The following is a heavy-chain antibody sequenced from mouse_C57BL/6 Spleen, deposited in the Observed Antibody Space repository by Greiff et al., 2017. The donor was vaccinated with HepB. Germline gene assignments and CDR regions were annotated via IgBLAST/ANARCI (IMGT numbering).Heavy chain of an antibody. V-gene: IGHV1-7*01. CDR2: INPSSGYT. Sequence: QVQLQQSGAELAKPGASVKLSCKASGYTFTSYWMHWVKQRPGQGLEWIGYINPSSGYTKYNQKFKDKATLTADKSYSTAYMQLSSLTYEDSAVYYCARLESYWGQGTTLTVSS. CDR3: ARLESY. CDR1: GYTFTSYW. J-gene: IGHJ2*01.